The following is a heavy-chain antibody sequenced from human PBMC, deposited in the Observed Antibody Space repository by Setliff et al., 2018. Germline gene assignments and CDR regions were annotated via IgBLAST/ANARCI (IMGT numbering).Heavy chain of an antibody. J-gene: IGHJ6*03. CDR2: VLYNGAA. Sequence: SETLSLTCTVSGDSISDASIMAWIRQPPGKGLEFIGYVLYNGAAKYDPSLKSRVTMSVDKSKNQFSLKLSSVTAADTAVYYCARVGRALYYYYMDVWGKGTTVTVSS. CDR1: GDSISDAS. CDR3: ARVGRALYYYYMDV. D-gene: IGHD3-16*01. V-gene: IGHV4-61*05.